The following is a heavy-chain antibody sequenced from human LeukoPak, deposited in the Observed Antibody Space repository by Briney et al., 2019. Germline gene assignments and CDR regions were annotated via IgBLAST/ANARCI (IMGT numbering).Heavy chain of an antibody. CDR2: INPSGGST. D-gene: IGHD3-3*01. V-gene: IGHV1-46*01. Sequence: ASVKVSCKASGYTFTSYYMHWVRQAPGQGLEWMGIINPSGGSTSYAQEFQGRVTMTRDTSTSTVYMELSSLRSEDTAVYYCARVPIYDFWSGYYGNWFDPWGQGTLATVSS. J-gene: IGHJ5*02. CDR1: GYTFTSYY. CDR3: ARVPIYDFWSGYYGNWFDP.